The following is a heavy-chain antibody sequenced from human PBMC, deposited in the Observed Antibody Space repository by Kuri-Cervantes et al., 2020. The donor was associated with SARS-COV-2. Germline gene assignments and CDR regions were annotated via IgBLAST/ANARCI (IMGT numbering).Heavy chain of an antibody. V-gene: IGHV3-66*01. D-gene: IGHD1-26*01. CDR1: GFTVSSNY. CDR3: ASSGSPYYYYGMDV. J-gene: IGHJ6*02. CDR2: IYSGGST. Sequence: LSLTCAASGFTVSSNYVSWVRQAPGKGLEWVSVIYSGGSTYYADSVKGRFTISRDNSKNTLYLQMNSLRAEDTAVYYCASSGSPYYYYGMDVWGQGTTVTVSS.